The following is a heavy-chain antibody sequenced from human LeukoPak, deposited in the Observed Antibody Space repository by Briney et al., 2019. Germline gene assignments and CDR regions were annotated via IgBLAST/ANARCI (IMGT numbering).Heavy chain of an antibody. Sequence: PSETLSLTCVVSTDSFSSHYWTWIRQPPGKGLEWIGYISYIGSTNYNPSLKSRVTISIDTSKNQFSLKLTSVTAADTAVYYCARGRIAKIVVVHSLHYGMDVWGQGTTVTVSS. D-gene: IGHD3-22*01. CDR2: ISYIGST. CDR1: TDSFSSHY. CDR3: ARGRIAKIVVVHSLHYGMDV. V-gene: IGHV4-59*11. J-gene: IGHJ6*02.